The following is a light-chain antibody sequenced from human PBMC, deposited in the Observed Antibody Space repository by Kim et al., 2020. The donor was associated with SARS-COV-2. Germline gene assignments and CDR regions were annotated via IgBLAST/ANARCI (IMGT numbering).Light chain of an antibody. CDR2: EVD. V-gene: IGLV2-8*01. CDR3: SAYAGSNNLI. Sequence: GQSVTLSSTGSSSDVCAYKYVSWYQQHPGQVPKLIVYEVDQRPSGVPDRFSGSKSGNTASLTVSGLQADDEADYYCSAYAGSNNLIFGGGTQLTVL. CDR1: SSDVCAYKY. J-gene: IGLJ2*01.